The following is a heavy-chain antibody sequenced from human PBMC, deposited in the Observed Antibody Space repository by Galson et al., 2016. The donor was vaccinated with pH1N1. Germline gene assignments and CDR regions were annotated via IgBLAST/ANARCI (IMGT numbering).Heavy chain of an antibody. CDR2: MSAYNVNT. Sequence: SVKVSCKASGYTFTNYGITWVRQAPGQGLEWMAWMSAYNVNTNYAQKFQGRVTMATDTSTNTAYMELRNLTSDDTAVYYCARDVRISLWLPDFWGQGTLVTVSS. CDR3: ARDVRISLWLPDF. CDR1: GYTFTNYG. D-gene: IGHD5-18*01. V-gene: IGHV1-18*01. J-gene: IGHJ4*02.